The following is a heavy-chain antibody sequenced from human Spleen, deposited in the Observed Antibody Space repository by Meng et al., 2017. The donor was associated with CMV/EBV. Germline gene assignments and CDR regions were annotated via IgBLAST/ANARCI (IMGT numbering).Heavy chain of an antibody. CDR3: ATWDLRYCSSFTCHPGYFLDY. CDR1: GGSFSGYY. D-gene: IGHD2-2*01. J-gene: IGHJ4*02. CDR2: INHSGST. Sequence: GSLRLSCAVYGGSFSGYYWSWIRQPPGKGLEWIGEINHSGSTNYNPSLKSRVTISVDTSKNQFSLKLSSVTAADTAMYYCATWDLRYCSSFTCHPGYFLDYWGQGVLVTVSS. V-gene: IGHV4-34*01.